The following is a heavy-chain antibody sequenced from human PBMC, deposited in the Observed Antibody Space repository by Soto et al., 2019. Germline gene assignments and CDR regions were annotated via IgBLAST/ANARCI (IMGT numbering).Heavy chain of an antibody. D-gene: IGHD3-10*01. CDR1: GFSLSSYW. Sequence: GGSLRLSCAVSGFSLSSYWMHWVRQAPGKGLVWVSRIQSDGSSTNYADSVKGRFTISRDNAKNTLYLQMDSLRVEDTAVYYCAKRGCFDYRGQGTLVTVSS. CDR3: AKRGCFDY. CDR2: IQSDGSST. V-gene: IGHV3-74*01. J-gene: IGHJ4*02.